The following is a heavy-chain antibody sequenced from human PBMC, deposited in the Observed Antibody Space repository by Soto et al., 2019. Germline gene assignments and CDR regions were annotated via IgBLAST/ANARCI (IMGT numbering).Heavy chain of an antibody. J-gene: IGHJ5*02. V-gene: IGHV5-10-1*01. Sequence: GESLKISCKGSGYSFTSYWINWVHQMPGKGLEWMGRIDPSDSYTNYSPSFQGHVTISADKSISTAYLQWSSLKASDTAMYYCASPVEDVYRWGQGTLVTVSS. CDR1: GYSFTSYW. CDR3: ASPVEDVYR. CDR2: IDPSDSYT. D-gene: IGHD2-15*01.